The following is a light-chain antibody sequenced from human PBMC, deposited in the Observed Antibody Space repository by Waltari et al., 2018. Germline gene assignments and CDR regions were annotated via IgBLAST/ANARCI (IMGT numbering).Light chain of an antibody. CDR3: AAWDDSLSGVV. CDR1: SSNIGSNY. CDR2: RNN. J-gene: IGLJ2*01. Sequence: QSVLTQPPSASGTPGQRVTISCSASSSNIGSNYVYWYQHLPGTAPKLLIYRNNQRPSGVPDRFSGSKSGTSASLAISGLRSEDEADYYCAAWDDSLSGVVFGGGTKLTVL. V-gene: IGLV1-47*01.